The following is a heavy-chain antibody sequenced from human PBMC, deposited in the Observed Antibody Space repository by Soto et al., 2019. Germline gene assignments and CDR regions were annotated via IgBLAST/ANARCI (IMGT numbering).Heavy chain of an antibody. Sequence: EVQLVESGGGLVKPGGSLRLSCAASGFTFTSYYMNWVRQAPGKGLEWVSSISSSSNYIYYADSVKGRFTISRDSAKNSLYLQMNSLSAEDTAVYYCARGGDYFDYWGQGTLATVSS. J-gene: IGHJ4*02. CDR1: GFTFTSYY. CDR2: ISSSSNYI. V-gene: IGHV3-21*01. CDR3: ARGGDYFDY.